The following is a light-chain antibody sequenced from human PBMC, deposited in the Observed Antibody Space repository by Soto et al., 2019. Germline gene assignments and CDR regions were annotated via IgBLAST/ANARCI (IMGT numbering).Light chain of an antibody. Sequence: EIVLTQSPGTLSLSPGERATLSCRASQSISSSYFAWYQQKPGQAPRLLISGASSRPTGIPVRFSGSGFGTEFTLTISSLQSEDFAVYYCQQYKNWPLFGQGTRLEIK. V-gene: IGKV3-15*01. CDR2: GAS. CDR3: QQYKNWPL. CDR1: QSISSSY. J-gene: IGKJ5*01.